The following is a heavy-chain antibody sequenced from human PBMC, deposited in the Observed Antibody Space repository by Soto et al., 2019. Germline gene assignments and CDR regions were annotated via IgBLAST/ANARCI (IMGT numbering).Heavy chain of an antibody. CDR1: GYRFINFW. J-gene: IGHJ4*02. Sequence: PGESLKISCKGSGYRFINFWIDWVRQVPGKGLEWMGIVYAGDSDTKYSPSFQGQVTISVDKSISTAYLEWSSLKASDTAVYYCARRKYNWNDEEFDYWGQGTLVTVSS. CDR3: ARRKYNWNDEEFDY. D-gene: IGHD1-1*01. CDR2: VYAGDSDT. V-gene: IGHV5-51*01.